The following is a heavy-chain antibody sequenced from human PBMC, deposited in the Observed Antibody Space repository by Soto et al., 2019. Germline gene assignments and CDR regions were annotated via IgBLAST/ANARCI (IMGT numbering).Heavy chain of an antibody. D-gene: IGHD1-26*01. CDR1: GYTFTSYY. CDR3: ARSSGTYSDFDY. Sequence: ASVKVSCKASGYTFTSYYMHWVRQAPGQGLEWMGIINPSGGSTSYAQKFQGRVTMTRDTSTSTVYMELNSLKSDDTALYFCARSSGTYSDFDYWGQGTQVTVSS. V-gene: IGHV1-46*01. J-gene: IGHJ4*01. CDR2: INPSGGST.